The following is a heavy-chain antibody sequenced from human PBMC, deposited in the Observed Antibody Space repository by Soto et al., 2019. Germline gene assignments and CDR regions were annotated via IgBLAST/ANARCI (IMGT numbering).Heavy chain of an antibody. V-gene: IGHV3-48*03. CDR2: MTGSGSAI. CDR3: ARSGGDYRPFDS. J-gene: IGHJ4*02. CDR1: GFSFSNSE. Sequence: LRLSCAASGFSFSNSEMNWIRQAPGKGLEWVSHMTGSGSAIYYADSVRGRFTISRDNANNLLYLQLNSLRAEDTALYYCARSGGDYRPFDSWGQGTLVTVSS. D-gene: IGHD2-21*01.